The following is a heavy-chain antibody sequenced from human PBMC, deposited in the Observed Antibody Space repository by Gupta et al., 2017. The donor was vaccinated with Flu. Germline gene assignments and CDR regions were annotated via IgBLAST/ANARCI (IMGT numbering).Heavy chain of an antibody. CDR3: ATVSLGAATSNTDYYYYYGMDV. D-gene: IGHD6-13*01. Sequence: EVQLVESGGALVKPGESLRLSCAASGFTFSNAWMAWVRQAPGKGLECVGRIKTKTDGGTTDYAAPVKDRFTIAREDSKNTLYMQMNSLKTEDTAAYYCATVSLGAATSNTDYYYYYGMDVWGPGTTVTVSS. V-gene: IGHV3-15*02. J-gene: IGHJ6*02. CDR2: IKTKTDGGTT. CDR1: GFTFSNAW.